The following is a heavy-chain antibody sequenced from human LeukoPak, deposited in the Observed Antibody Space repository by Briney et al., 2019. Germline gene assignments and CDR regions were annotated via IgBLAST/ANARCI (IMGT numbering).Heavy chain of an antibody. CDR3: ARDLFWSGHAFDI. V-gene: IGHV3-7*01. CDR2: IEQDGTEK. Sequence: GGSLRLSCAASGFTFSSFWMSWVRQAPGKGLEWLASIEQDGTEKRYVVSVKGRFTISRDNAKNSLYLQMNSLRAEDTAVYYCARDLFWSGHAFDIWGQGTMVTVSS. CDR1: GFTFSSFW. D-gene: IGHD3-3*01. J-gene: IGHJ3*02.